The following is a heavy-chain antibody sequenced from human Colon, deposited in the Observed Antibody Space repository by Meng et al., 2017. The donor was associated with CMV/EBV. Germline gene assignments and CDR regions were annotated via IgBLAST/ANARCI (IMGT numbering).Heavy chain of an antibody. CDR2: IYRGGPT. V-gene: IGHV3-53*01. D-gene: IGHD3-9*01. J-gene: IGHJ4*02. CDR1: GFTVSSNY. CDR3: ARSGPPYSDILGYFDY. Sequence: GESLKISCAASGFTVSSNYMSWVRQAPGKGLEWISIIYRGGPTYYAESVKGRFTIFRDNSQNTLYLQMNSLRAEDTAVYYCARSGPPYSDILGYFDYWGQGTLVTVSS.